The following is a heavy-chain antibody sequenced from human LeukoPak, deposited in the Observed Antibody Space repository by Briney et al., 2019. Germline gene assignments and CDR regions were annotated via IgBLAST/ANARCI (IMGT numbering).Heavy chain of an antibody. D-gene: IGHD5-18*01. CDR3: AKGDVDTAMVPFRLDTAMVPFDY. Sequence: PGGSLRLSCAASGFTFDDYAMHSVRQAPGKGLEWVSLISGDGGSTYYADSVKGRFTISRDNSKNSLYLQMNSLRTEDTALYYCAKGDVDTAMVPFRLDTAMVPFDYWGQGTLVTVSS. CDR2: ISGDGGST. J-gene: IGHJ4*02. V-gene: IGHV3-43*02. CDR1: GFTFDDYA.